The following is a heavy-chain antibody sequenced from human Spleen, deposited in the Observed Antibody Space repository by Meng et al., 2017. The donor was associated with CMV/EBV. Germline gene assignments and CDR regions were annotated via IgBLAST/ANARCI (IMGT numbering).Heavy chain of an antibody. Sequence: GESLKISCAASGFTVSSNYMSWVRQAPGKGLEWVSVIYSGGSTYYADSVKGRFTISRDNAKNSLYLQMNSLRAEDTALYYCAKDIEAVAYYGMDVWGQGTTVTVSS. V-gene: IGHV3-53*05. D-gene: IGHD6-19*01. CDR2: IYSGGST. CDR1: GFTVSSNY. CDR3: AKDIEAVAYYGMDV. J-gene: IGHJ6*02.